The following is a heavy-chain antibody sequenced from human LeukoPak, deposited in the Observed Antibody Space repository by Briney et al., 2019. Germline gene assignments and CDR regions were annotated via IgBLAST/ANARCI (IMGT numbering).Heavy chain of an antibody. CDR3: ARQYYDFWSGLGTPPWFDP. Sequence: PSGTLSLTCAVSGGSISSSNWWSWVRQPPGKGLEWIGYIYYSGSTNYNPSLKSRVTMSVDTSKNQFSLKLSSVTAADTAVYYCARQYYDFWSGLGTPPWFDPWGQGTLVTVSS. CDR2: IYYSGST. CDR1: GGSISSSNW. J-gene: IGHJ5*02. D-gene: IGHD3-3*01. V-gene: IGHV4-4*02.